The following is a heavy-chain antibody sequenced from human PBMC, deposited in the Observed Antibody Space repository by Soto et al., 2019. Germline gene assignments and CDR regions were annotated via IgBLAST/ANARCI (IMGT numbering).Heavy chain of an antibody. J-gene: IGHJ3*02. CDR3: ARQGYCSGGSCYSRVHGAFDI. V-gene: IGHV4-39*01. Sequence: PSETLSLTCTVSGGSISSSSYYWGWLRQPPGKGLEWIGSIYYSGSTYYNPSLKSRVTISVDTSKNQFSLKLSSVTAADTAVYYCARQGYCSGGSCYSRVHGAFDIWGQGTMVT. D-gene: IGHD2-15*01. CDR1: GGSISSSSYY. CDR2: IYYSGST.